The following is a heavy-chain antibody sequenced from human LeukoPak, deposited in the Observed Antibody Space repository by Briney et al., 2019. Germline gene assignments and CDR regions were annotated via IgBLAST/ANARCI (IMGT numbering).Heavy chain of an antibody. CDR2: ISGSGCST. D-gene: IGHD3-10*01. CDR1: GFTFSSYA. J-gene: IGHJ4*02. V-gene: IGHV3-23*01. Sequence: GGSLRLSCAASGFTFSSYAMSCVRQAPVKGLECVSSISGSGCSTYYADSVKGRFTISRDNSNNSLYLKMNSMRAEDTAVYYCAKDRAGPLLWFGELFDWGQGTLVTVSS. CDR3: AKDRAGPLLWFGELFD.